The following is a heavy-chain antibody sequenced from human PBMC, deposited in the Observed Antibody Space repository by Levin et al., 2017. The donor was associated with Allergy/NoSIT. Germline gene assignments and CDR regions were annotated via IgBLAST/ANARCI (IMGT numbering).Heavy chain of an antibody. D-gene: IGHD3-10*01. CDR1: GGSISSGDYY. CDR3: ARFYYYGSGSYFGGSGNYFDY. V-gene: IGHV4-30-4*01. CDR2: IYYSGST. Sequence: SETLSLTCTVSGGSISSGDYYWSWIRQPPGKGLEWIGYIYYSGSTYYNPSLKSRVTISVDTSKNQFSLKLSSVTAADTAVYYCARFYYYGSGSYFGGSGNYFDYWGQGTLVTVSS. J-gene: IGHJ4*02.